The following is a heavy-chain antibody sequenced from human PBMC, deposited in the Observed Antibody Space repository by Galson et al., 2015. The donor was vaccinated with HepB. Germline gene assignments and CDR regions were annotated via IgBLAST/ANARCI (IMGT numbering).Heavy chain of an antibody. CDR1: GFTFSSYS. CDR3: ARASRDSSGPQFDY. Sequence: SLRLSCAASGFTFSSYSMNWVRQAPGKGLEWVSSISSSSSYIYYADSVKGRFTISRDNAKNSLYLQMNSLRAEDTAVYYCARASRDSSGPQFDYWGQGTLVTVSS. CDR2: ISSSSSYI. D-gene: IGHD3-22*01. J-gene: IGHJ4*02. V-gene: IGHV3-21*01.